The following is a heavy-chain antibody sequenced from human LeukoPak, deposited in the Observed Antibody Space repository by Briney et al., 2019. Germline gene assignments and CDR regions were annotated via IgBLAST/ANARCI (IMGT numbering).Heavy chain of an antibody. J-gene: IGHJ4*02. CDR2: INHSGST. Sequence: SETLSLTCAVYGGSFSGYYWSWIRQPPGKGLEWIGEINHSGSTNYNPSLKSRVTISVDTSKNQFSLKLSSVTAADTAVYYCARPSGGYADGWSFDYWGQGTLVTVSS. D-gene: IGHD5-12*01. V-gene: IGHV4-34*01. CDR3: ARPSGGYADGWSFDY. CDR1: GGSFSGYY.